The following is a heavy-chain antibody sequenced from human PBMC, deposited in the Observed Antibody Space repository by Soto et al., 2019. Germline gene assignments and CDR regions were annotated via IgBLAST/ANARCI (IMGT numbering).Heavy chain of an antibody. Sequence: GGSLRLSCAASGFTFDTYAMNWVRQAPGKGLTWVSAIGTDSNTYYADSVKGRFAISRDNSRTTLYLQMNSLRAEDTALYYCVRKNPGTRPFDYWGQGTLVTVSS. V-gene: IGHV3-23*01. CDR1: GFTFDTYA. J-gene: IGHJ4*01. CDR3: VRKNPGTRPFDY. CDR2: IGTDSNT.